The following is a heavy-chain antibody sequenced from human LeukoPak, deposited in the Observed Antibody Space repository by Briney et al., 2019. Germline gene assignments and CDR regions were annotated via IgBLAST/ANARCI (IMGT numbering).Heavy chain of an antibody. CDR1: GFTFSSYV. Sequence: PGGSLRLSCAASGFTFSSYVMTWVRQAPGRGLEWVSGISGSAGNTYYADSVKGRFTISRDNSKNTLDLQMNSLRAEDTAEYYCAKAGPGYDRSGYYDNWGQGTLVTVSS. V-gene: IGHV3-23*01. CDR2: ISGSAGNT. CDR3: AKAGPGYDRSGYYDN. D-gene: IGHD3-22*01. J-gene: IGHJ4*02.